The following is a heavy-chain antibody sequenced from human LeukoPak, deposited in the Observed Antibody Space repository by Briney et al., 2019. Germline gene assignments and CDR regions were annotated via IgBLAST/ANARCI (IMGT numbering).Heavy chain of an antibody. Sequence: SVKVSCKASGYTFTNYGISWVRQAPGQGLEWMGGIIPIFGTANYAQKFQGRVTITADESTSTAYMELSSLRSEDTAVYYCARGTYYYDSSGYLNYWGQGTLVTVSS. CDR1: GYTFTNYG. CDR2: IIPIFGTA. J-gene: IGHJ4*02. D-gene: IGHD3-22*01. V-gene: IGHV1-69*13. CDR3: ARGTYYYDSSGYLNY.